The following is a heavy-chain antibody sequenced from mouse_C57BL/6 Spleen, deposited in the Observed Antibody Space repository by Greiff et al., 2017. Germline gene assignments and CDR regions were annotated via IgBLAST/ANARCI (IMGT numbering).Heavy chain of an antibody. CDR2: IDPSDSET. J-gene: IGHJ2*01. V-gene: IGHV1-52*01. CDR3: ARGDYGFDY. Sequence: VQLQQPGAELVRPGSSVQLSCKASGYNFTSYWMHWVKQRPIQGLEWIGNIDPSDSETHYNQKFKDKDTLTVDKSSSTAYMQLSSLTSEDSAVYYCARGDYGFDYGGQGTTLTVSS. D-gene: IGHD2-4*01. CDR1: GYNFTSYW.